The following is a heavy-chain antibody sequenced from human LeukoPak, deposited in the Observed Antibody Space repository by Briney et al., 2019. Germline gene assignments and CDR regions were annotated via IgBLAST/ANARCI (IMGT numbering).Heavy chain of an antibody. D-gene: IGHD3-3*01. Sequence: ASVKVSCKVSGHTLSDLTMHWVRQAPGEGLEWMGGFDPGNGEIIYAQKFQGRVTMTEDASTDTAYMELSSLKSEDTAVYYCAAGGLYDLLPYWGQGTLVTVSS. CDR3: AAGGLYDLLPY. J-gene: IGHJ4*02. CDR2: FDPGNGEI. V-gene: IGHV1-24*01. CDR1: GHTLSDLT.